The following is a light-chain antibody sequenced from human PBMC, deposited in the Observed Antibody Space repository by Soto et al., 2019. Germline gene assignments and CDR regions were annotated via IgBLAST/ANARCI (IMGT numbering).Light chain of an antibody. CDR2: AAS. V-gene: IGKV1-39*01. CDR3: QQSSSTPPT. CDR1: QNIFKY. Sequence: DIKMTQSPSSLSASVGDRVPITCRASQNIFKYLNWYQQKPGEAPKLLIYAASTLQGGVPSRFSGSGSGTDCALTISSLQPEDVATYYCQQSSSTPPTLGGGTKVDIK. J-gene: IGKJ4*01.